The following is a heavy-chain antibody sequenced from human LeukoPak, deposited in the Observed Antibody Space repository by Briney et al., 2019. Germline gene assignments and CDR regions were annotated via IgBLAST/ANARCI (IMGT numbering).Heavy chain of an antibody. D-gene: IGHD7-27*01. J-gene: IGHJ4*02. CDR2: INPSGGTT. CDR1: GYTFTNYY. Sequence: ASVKVSCKASGYTFTNYYLHWVRQAPGQGLEWIGIINPSGGTTTYAQKFQGRLTVTRDTSTSTVYMELSSLRPEDTAMYYCARGGLGIQASFDYWGQGTLVTVSS. CDR3: ARGGLGIQASFDY. V-gene: IGHV1-46*01.